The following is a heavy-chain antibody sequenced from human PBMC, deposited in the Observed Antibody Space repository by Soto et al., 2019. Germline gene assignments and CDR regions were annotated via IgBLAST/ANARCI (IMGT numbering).Heavy chain of an antibody. CDR2: IWHDGKNK. V-gene: IGHV3-33*01. J-gene: IGHJ4*02. CDR1: GFAFSDFG. CDR3: ARDPGQDEAMDY. Sequence: PGGSLRLSCAASGFAFSDFGMHWVRQAPAKGLEWVAVIWHDGKNKDYADYAKGRFTISRDNSRNILYLEMSSLRVEDTAVYYCARDPGQDEAMDYWGQGTLVTVSS.